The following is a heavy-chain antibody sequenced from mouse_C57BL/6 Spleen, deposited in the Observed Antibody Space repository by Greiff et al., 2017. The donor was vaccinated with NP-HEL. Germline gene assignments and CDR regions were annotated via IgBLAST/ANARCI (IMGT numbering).Heavy chain of an antibody. CDR1: GYTFTSYW. CDR2: IDPSDSYT. D-gene: IGHD3-2*02. CDR3: ARRQLRLPYYAMDY. V-gene: IGHV1-69*01. J-gene: IGHJ4*01. Sequence: QVQLQQPGAELVMPGASVKLSCKASGYTFTSYWMHWVKQRPGQGLEWIGEIDPSDSYTNYNQKFKGKSTLTVDKSSSTAYMQLSSLTSEDSAVYYCARRQLRLPYYAMDYWGQGTSVTVSS.